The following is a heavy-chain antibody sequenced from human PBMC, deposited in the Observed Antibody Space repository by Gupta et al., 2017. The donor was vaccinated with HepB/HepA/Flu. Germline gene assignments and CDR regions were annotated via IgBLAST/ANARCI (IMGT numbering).Heavy chain of an antibody. CDR2: INHSGST. J-gene: IGHJ6*03. Sequence: QVQLQQWGAGLLKPSETLSLTCAVYGGSFSAYYWSCIPQPPGKGLEWIGEINHSGSTNYNPSLKSRVTISVDTSKNQFSLKLSSGTAADTAVYYCARARGHYYYYCYMDVWGKGTTVTVSS. CDR1: GGSFSAYY. CDR3: ARARGHYYYYCYMDV. V-gene: IGHV4-34*01.